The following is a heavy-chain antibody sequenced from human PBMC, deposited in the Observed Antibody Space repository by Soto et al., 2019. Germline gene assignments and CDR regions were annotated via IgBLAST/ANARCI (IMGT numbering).Heavy chain of an antibody. CDR3: ARHRLYSGYDLVALGWFDP. CDR2: IYYSGST. V-gene: IGHV4-39*01. CDR1: GVSISSGDYY. Sequence: SETLSLTCTVSGVSISSGDYYLSWIRQPPGKGLEWIGYIYYSGSTYYNPSLKSRVTISVDTSKNQFSLKLSSVAAADTAVYYCARHRLYSGYDLVALGWFDPWGQGTLVTVSS. D-gene: IGHD5-12*01. J-gene: IGHJ5*02.